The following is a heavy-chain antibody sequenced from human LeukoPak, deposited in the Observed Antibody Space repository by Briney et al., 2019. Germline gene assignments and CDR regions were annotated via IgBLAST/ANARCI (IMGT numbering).Heavy chain of an antibody. D-gene: IGHD3-10*01. CDR1: GFTFTNYW. J-gene: IGHJ4*02. V-gene: IGHV3-7*01. CDR2: IKQDGGAK. CDR3: ARDHRSGSYYRTPLDS. Sequence: GGSLRLSCAASGFTFTNYWMNWLRQAPGKGLEWVANIKQDGGAKNYVDSVKGRFTISRDNAKNSLYLQMNNLRVEDTAVYYCARDHRSGSYYRTPLDSWGQGTLVTVSS.